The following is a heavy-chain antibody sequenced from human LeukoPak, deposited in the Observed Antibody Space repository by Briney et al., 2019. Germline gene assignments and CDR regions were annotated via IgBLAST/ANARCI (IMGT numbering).Heavy chain of an antibody. J-gene: IGHJ5*02. CDR2: INHSGGT. CDR3: ARQPADTYSWFDP. Sequence: SETLSLTCAVYGGSFSGYSWNWIRQPPVKGLEWIGEINHSGGTNYNPSLKSRVTISVDTSKKQFSLKLTYVAAADTAVYYCARQPADTYSWFDPWGQGTRVTVSS. V-gene: IGHV4-34*01. CDR1: GGSFSGYS. D-gene: IGHD2-15*01.